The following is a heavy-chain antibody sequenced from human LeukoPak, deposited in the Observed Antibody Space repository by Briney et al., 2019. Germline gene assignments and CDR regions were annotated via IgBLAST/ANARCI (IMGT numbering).Heavy chain of an antibody. Sequence: SETLSLTCTVSGGSISSYYWSWIRQPPGKGLEWIGYIYYSGSTNYNPSLKSRVTISVDTSKNQFSLKLSSVTAADTAVYYCARGSYSSSWSSWFDPWGQGTLVTVSS. J-gene: IGHJ5*02. D-gene: IGHD6-13*01. CDR3: ARGSYSSSWSSWFDP. CDR2: IYYSGST. CDR1: GGSISSYY. V-gene: IGHV4-59*01.